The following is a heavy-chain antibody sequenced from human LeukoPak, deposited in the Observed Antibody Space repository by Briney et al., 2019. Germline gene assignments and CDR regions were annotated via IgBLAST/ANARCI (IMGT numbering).Heavy chain of an antibody. D-gene: IGHD6-19*01. CDR1: GGSFSGYY. CDR3: VKDLSGIAVAGTGLWFDP. Sequence: SETLSLTCAVYGGSFSGYYWSWIRQPPGKGLEWIGEINHSGSTNYNPSLKSRVTISVDTSKNQFSLKLSSVTAADTAVYYCVKDLSGIAVAGTGLWFDPWGQGTLVTVSS. J-gene: IGHJ5*02. V-gene: IGHV4-34*01. CDR2: INHSGST.